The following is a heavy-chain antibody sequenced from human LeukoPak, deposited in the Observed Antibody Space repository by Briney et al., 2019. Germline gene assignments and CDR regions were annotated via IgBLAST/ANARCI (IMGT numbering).Heavy chain of an antibody. CDR3: AKCGSGGSCYQFDY. CDR1: GFTFSSYA. V-gene: IGHV3-23*01. J-gene: IGHJ4*02. CDR2: ISGSGGST. D-gene: IGHD2-15*01. Sequence: PGGSLRLSCAASGFTFSSYAMSWVRQAPGKGLEWVSAISGSGGSTYYADSVKGRFTISRDNSKNTLYLQMNSLRAEDTAVYCCAKCGSGGSCYQFDYWGQGTLVTVSS.